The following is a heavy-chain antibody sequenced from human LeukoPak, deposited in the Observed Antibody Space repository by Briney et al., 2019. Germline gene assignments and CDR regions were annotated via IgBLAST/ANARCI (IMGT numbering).Heavy chain of an antibody. V-gene: IGHV3-43*02. D-gene: IGHD2/OR15-2a*01. J-gene: IGHJ4*02. CDR1: GFTFHDYV. Sequence: GGSLRLSCAASGFTFHDYVMHWVGQAPGKGLEWVSLISVDGGSTYYAVSVKGRFTISRDNSKNSLYLQMNSLGTEDTALYYCATSDFAAHFDYWGQGTLVTVSS. CDR2: ISVDGGST. CDR3: ATSDFAAHFDY.